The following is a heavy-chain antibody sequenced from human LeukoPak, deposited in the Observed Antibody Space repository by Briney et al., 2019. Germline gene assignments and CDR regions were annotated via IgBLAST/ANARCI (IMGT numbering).Heavy chain of an antibody. CDR3: ARGVGRSGGLDYYYGMDV. V-gene: IGHV1-69*04. D-gene: IGHD1-1*01. Sequence: SVKVSCTASGGTFSSYAISWVRQAPGQGLEWMGRIIPIFGIANYAQKFQGRVTITADKSTSTAYMELSSLRSEDTAVYYCARGVGRSGGLDYYYGMDVWGQGTTVTVSS. CDR1: GGTFSSYA. J-gene: IGHJ6*02. CDR2: IIPIFGIA.